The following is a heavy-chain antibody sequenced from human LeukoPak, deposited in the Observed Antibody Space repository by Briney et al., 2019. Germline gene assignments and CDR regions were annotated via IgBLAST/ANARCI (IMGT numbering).Heavy chain of an antibody. CDR3: AKRGVVIRGLLVIGYHQEAYHYDF. V-gene: IGHV3-23*01. CDR1: GITLSNYG. CDR2: ISGGGGGT. D-gene: IGHD3-10*01. Sequence: GGSLRLSCVVSGITLSNYGMSWVRQAPGKGLEWVSGISGGGGGTKYADSVKGRFTISRDTSLNTLYLQMNNLRAEDTAVYFCAKRGVVIRGLLVIGYHQEAYHYDFWGQGVLVTVSS. J-gene: IGHJ4*02.